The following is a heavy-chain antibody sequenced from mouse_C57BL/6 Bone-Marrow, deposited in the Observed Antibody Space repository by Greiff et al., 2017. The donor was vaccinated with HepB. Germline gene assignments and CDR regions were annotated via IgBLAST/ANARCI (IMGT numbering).Heavy chain of an antibody. Sequence: EVQLQQSGAELVRPGASVKLSCTASGFNINDYYMHWVKQRPEQGLAWIGRIDPEDGDTEYAPKFQGKATMTADTSSNTAYLQLSSLTSEDTAVCYCTTDDCYYGEFAYWCQGTLVTVSA. V-gene: IGHV14-1*01. CDR2: IDPEDGDT. J-gene: IGHJ3*01. D-gene: IGHD2-3*01. CDR3: TTDDCYYGEFAY. CDR1: GFNINDYY.